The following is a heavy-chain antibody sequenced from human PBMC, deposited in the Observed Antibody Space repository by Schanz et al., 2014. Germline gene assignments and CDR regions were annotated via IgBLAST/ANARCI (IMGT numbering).Heavy chain of an antibody. V-gene: IGHV3-33*06. Sequence: VQLLESGGGLVQPGGSLRLSCAASGFTFSAYAMTWVRQIPGKGLEWVAVIWYDGSNKYYADSVKGRFTISRDNSKNTLYLQMNSLRAEDTAVYYCAKGRFGELSAFDIWGQGTMVTVSS. CDR2: IWYDGSNK. J-gene: IGHJ3*02. CDR1: GFTFSAYA. D-gene: IGHD3-10*01. CDR3: AKGRFGELSAFDI.